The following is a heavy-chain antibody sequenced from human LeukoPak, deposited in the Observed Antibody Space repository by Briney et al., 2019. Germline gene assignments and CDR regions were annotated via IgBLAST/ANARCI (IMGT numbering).Heavy chain of an antibody. V-gene: IGHV4-59*01. Sequence: SETLSLTCTVSGGSISPFYWNWIRQPPGKGLAWIGYIYYSGSTNYTPSLKSRVAISVDTSKNQFSLKLTSVTAADTAVYYCARDRRTMIRGALYGMDVWGQGTTVTVSS. D-gene: IGHD3-10*01. CDR1: GGSISPFY. CDR3: ARDRRTMIRGALYGMDV. J-gene: IGHJ6*02. CDR2: IYYSGST.